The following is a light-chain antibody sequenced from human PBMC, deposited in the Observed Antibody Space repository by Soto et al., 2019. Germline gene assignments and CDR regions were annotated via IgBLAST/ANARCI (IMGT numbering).Light chain of an antibody. J-gene: IGKJ4*01. CDR3: QQYASAPHT. V-gene: IGKV3-20*01. Sequence: EVVLAQSPGTLSLSPGERATLSCRASQSVSSSQLAWFQQKPGQAPRLLIYAASWRAAGIPDRFSGSGSGTDFTLTISRLEPADFAVYCCQQYASAPHTFGGGTKVEIK. CDR1: QSVSSSQ. CDR2: AAS.